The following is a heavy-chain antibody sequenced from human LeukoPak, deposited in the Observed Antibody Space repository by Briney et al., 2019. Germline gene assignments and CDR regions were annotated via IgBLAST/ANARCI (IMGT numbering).Heavy chain of an antibody. CDR3: VRRSYVAFDI. V-gene: IGHV3-72*01. Sequence: GGSLRLSCAASGFTFSDQYMDWVRQAPGKGLEWVGRSKNKVNSYTTEYAASVKDRFTISRDVSKNSLYLQMNSLKTEDTAVYYGVRRSYVAFDIWGQGTLVTVSS. CDR1: GFTFSDQY. D-gene: IGHD3-10*02. J-gene: IGHJ3*02. CDR2: SKNKVNSYTT.